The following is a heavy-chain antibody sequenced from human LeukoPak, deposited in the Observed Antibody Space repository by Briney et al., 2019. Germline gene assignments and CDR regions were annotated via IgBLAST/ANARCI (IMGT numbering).Heavy chain of an antibody. Sequence: SETLSLTCAVSGGSISSSNWWSWVRQPPGKGLEWIGEIYHSGSTNYNPSLKSRVTISVDKSKNQFSLKLSSVTAADTAVYYCARAITMVRGVMDYWGQETLVTVSS. V-gene: IGHV4-4*02. CDR3: ARAITMVRGVMDY. D-gene: IGHD3-10*01. CDR1: GGSISSSNW. CDR2: IYHSGST. J-gene: IGHJ4*02.